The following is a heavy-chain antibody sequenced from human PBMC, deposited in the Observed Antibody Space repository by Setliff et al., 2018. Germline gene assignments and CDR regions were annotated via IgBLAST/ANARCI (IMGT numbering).Heavy chain of an antibody. V-gene: IGHV3-11*04. CDR3: VGAGTCSY. Sequence: PGGSLRLSCAASGFSFSYFYMSWVRQAPGKGLEWLSKISGDGITIFYADSVRDRFTISRDNAKNSLSLQMNSLRTEDTAVYYCVGAGTCSYWGQGTLVTVSS. CDR2: ISGDGITI. D-gene: IGHD3-10*02. J-gene: IGHJ4*02. CDR1: GFSFSYFY.